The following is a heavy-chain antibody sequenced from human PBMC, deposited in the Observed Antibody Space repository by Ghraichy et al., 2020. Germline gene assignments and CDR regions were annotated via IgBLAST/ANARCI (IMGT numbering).Heavy chain of an antibody. CDR1: GYSFTGYY. V-gene: IGHV1-2*02. J-gene: IGHJ4*02. D-gene: IGHD6-13*01. CDR2: INLNNGGT. Sequence: ASVKVSCKTSGYSFTGYYIFWLRQVPGQGLEWMGWINLNNGGTNYAQKFKGRVSMTRDTSTSEVYMDLRRLTSDDTAVYYCAEEGTESTPVFSASTELGYWGQGALVTVSS. CDR3: AEEGTESTPVFSASTELGY.